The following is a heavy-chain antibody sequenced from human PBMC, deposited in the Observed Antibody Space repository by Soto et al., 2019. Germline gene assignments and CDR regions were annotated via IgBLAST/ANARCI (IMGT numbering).Heavy chain of an antibody. D-gene: IGHD5-18*01. CDR2: ISGSGGST. CDR3: AKGLHLWLSAGDY. CDR1: GFTFSSYA. Sequence: GGSLRLSCAASGFTFSSYAMSWVRQAPGRGLEWVSVISGSGGSTYYADSVKGRFTISRDNSKNTLYLQMNSPRAEDTAVYYCAKGLHLWLSAGDYWGQGTLVTVSS. V-gene: IGHV3-23*01. J-gene: IGHJ4*02.